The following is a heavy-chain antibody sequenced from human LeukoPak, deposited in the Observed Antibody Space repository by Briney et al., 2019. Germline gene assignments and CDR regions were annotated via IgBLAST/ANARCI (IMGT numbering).Heavy chain of an antibody. CDR2: ISGSGGST. D-gene: IGHD3-10*01. Sequence: GGSLRLSCAASGFTFSSYSMSWVRQAPGKGLGWVSAISGSGGSTYYADSVKGRFTISRDNSKNTLYLQMNSLRAEDTAVYYCAKVLYGSGSSYFDYWGQGTLVTVSS. CDR3: AKVLYGSGSSYFDY. V-gene: IGHV3-23*01. J-gene: IGHJ4*02. CDR1: GFTFSSYS.